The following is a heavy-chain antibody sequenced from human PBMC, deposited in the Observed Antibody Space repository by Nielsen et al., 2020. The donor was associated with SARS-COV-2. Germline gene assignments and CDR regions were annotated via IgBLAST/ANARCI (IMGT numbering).Heavy chain of an antibody. CDR2: AKTKSGGGII. V-gene: IGHV3-15*01. Sequence: GGSLRLSCEVSGFSFTNARMSWVRQAPGKGLEWVGRAKTKSGGGIIEYGAPVKGRFIISRDDSKNTLYLQMDSLKTEDTAMYYCTTLGYCSGSSCYDNWGQGTLVTVSS. D-gene: IGHD2-15*01. CDR1: GFSFTNAR. CDR3: TTLGYCSGSSCYDN. J-gene: IGHJ4*02.